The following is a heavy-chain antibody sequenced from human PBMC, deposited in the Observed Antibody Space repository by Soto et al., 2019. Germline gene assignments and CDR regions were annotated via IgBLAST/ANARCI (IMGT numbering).Heavy chain of an antibody. CDR3: VRDKSPYSSGWHNRHFDY. D-gene: IGHD6-19*01. CDR1: GFTFSSYA. V-gene: IGHV3-30-3*01. Sequence: QVQLVESGGGVVQPGRSLRLSCVASGFTFSSYAMHWVRQAPGKGLEWVAVISYDGSNKYYADSVNGRFTISRDNSKTLYLQMNSLRAEDTAVYYCVRDKSPYSSGWHNRHFDYWGQGTLVTVSS. CDR2: ISYDGSNK. J-gene: IGHJ4*02.